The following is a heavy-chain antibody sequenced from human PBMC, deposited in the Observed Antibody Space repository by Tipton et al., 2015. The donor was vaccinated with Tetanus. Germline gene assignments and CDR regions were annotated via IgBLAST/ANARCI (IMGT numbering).Heavy chain of an antibody. J-gene: IGHJ6*02. CDR2: TYYRSKWYN. Sequence: PGLVKPSQTLSLTCAISGDSVSSNSAAWNWIRQSPSRGLEWLGRTYYRSKWYNDYAVSVKSRITINPDTSKNQFSLQLNSVTPEDTAVYYCARGPAPYCSSTSCYFSPYYYYGMDVWGQGTTVTVSS. V-gene: IGHV6-1*01. CDR3: ARGPAPYCSSTSCYFSPYYYYGMDV. CDR1: GDSVSSNSAA. D-gene: IGHD2-2*01.